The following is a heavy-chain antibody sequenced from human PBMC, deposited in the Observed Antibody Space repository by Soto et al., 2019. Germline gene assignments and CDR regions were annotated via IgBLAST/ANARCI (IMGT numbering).Heavy chain of an antibody. CDR2: ISYDGSNK. D-gene: IGHD4-4*01. CDR1: GFTFSSYA. J-gene: IGHJ4*02. CDR3: ARDPDAYYSNFLDY. Sequence: QVQLVESGGGVVQPGRSLRLSCAASGFTFSSYAMHWVRQAPGKGLEWVAVISYDGSNKYYADSVKGRFTISRDNSKNTLYLQMNSLRAEDTAVYYCARDPDAYYSNFLDYWGQGTLVTVSS. V-gene: IGHV3-30-3*01.